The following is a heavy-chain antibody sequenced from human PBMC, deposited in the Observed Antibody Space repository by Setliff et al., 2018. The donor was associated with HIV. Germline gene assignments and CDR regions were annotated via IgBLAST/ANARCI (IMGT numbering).Heavy chain of an antibody. CDR3: ATGRLRATSPFDN. Sequence: GGSLRLSCAASTFSVSDYAMSWVRQAPGKGLEWVSAVSNTGRRTFYADSVKGRFTISKDNFENVVYLQMNSLRVDDTAVYYCATGRLRATSPFDNWGQGTLVTVSS. V-gene: IGHV3-23*05. J-gene: IGHJ4*02. D-gene: IGHD1-26*01. CDR1: TFSVSDYA. CDR2: VSNTGRRT.